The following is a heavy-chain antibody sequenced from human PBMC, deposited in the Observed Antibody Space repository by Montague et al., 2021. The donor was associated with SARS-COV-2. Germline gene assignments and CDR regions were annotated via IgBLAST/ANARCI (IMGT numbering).Heavy chain of an antibody. D-gene: IGHD6-19*01. J-gene: IGHJ3*02. V-gene: IGHV4-59*01. CDR2: IYYSGST. CDR3: ARGSGWMGNAFDI. CDR1: GGSISSYY. Sequence: SETLSLTCTVSGGSISSYYWSWIRQPPGKGLEWIGYIYYSGSTNYNPSXKSRVTISVDTSKNQFSLKLSSVTAADTAAYYCARGSGWMGNAFDIWGQGTMVTVSS.